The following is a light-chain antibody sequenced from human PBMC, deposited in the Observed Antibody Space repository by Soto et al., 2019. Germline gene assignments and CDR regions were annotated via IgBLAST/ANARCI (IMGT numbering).Light chain of an antibody. CDR1: SSDVGSSNF. J-gene: IGLJ7*01. CDR2: EGS. CDR3: CSYAGSSTWV. Sequence: QSALTQPASVSGSPGQSITISCTGTSSDVGSSNFVSWYQQYPDKAPRLMIYEGSKRPSGISNRFSGSKSGNTASLTISGLQTEDEADYYCCSYAGSSTWVFGGGTQLTVL. V-gene: IGLV2-23*01.